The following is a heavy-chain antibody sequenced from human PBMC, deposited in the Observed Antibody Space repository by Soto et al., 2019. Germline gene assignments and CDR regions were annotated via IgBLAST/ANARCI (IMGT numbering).Heavy chain of an antibody. CDR1: GYTFTSYY. CDR3: ARDQDRNYFDY. Sequence: ASVKFSCKASGYTFTSYYMHWLRQAPGQGLEWMGIINPSGGSTSYAQKFQGRVTMTRDTSTSTVYMELSSMRSEDTAVYYCARDQDRNYFDYWGQGTLVTAPQ. V-gene: IGHV1-46*01. CDR2: INPSGGST. J-gene: IGHJ4*02.